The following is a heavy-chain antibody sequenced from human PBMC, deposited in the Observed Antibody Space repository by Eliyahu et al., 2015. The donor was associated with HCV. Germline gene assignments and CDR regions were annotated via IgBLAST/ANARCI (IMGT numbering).Heavy chain of an antibody. J-gene: IGHJ3*02. V-gene: IGHV3-74*01. CDR2: INSDGTSI. Sequence: EVQLVESGGGLVQPGGSLRLSCAASGFTFSSYWMNWVRQAPGKGLVWVSRINSDGTSISYADSVKGRFTISRDNAKNTLYLQMNTLRVEDTAVYYCVRGVDDIWGQGTMVTVSS. CDR3: VRGVDDI. CDR1: GFTFSSYW.